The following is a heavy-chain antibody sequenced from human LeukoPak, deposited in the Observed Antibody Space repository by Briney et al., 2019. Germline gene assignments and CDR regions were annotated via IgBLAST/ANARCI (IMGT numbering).Heavy chain of an antibody. V-gene: IGHV3-7*05. CDR3: ASNSGSYLS. Sequence: GGSLRLSCAASGFTFSSYWMSWVRHAPGKGLEWVANIKQDGSEKYYVDSVKGRFTISRDNAKNSVYLQMSSLRAEDTAVYYCASNSGSYLSWGQGTLVTVSS. D-gene: IGHD1-26*01. J-gene: IGHJ5*02. CDR2: IKQDGSEK. CDR1: GFTFSSYW.